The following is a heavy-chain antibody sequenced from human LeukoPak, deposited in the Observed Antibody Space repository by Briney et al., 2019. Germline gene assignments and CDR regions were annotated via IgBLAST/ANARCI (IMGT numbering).Heavy chain of an antibody. CDR1: GYSFTSYW. CDR3: ARRGHYDGSGSSHMCFDI. D-gene: IGHD3-22*01. J-gene: IGHJ3*02. Sequence: GESLKISCKGSGYSFTSYWIGWVRQMPGKGLEWMGIIYPGDSDTRYSPSFQGQVTMSADKSISTAYLQWSSLKASDTAMYYCARRGHYDGSGSSHMCFDIWGQGTMVTVSS. V-gene: IGHV5-51*01. CDR2: IYPGDSDT.